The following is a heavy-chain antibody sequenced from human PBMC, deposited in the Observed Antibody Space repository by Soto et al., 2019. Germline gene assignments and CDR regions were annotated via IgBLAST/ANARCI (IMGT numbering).Heavy chain of an antibody. Sequence: ASVKVSCKASGGTFSSYAISWVRQAPGQRLEWMGWINAGEANTKYSQRFQDRVTISRDTSANTVYMELSSLRSEDTAVYYCDIRVGDTFDIWGQGTMVTVSS. J-gene: IGHJ3*02. CDR2: INAGEANT. CDR3: DIRVGDTFDI. CDR1: GGTFSSYA. V-gene: IGHV1-3*01. D-gene: IGHD1-26*01.